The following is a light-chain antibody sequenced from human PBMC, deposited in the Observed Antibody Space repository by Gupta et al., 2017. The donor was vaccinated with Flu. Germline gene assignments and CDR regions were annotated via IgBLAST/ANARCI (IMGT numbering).Light chain of an antibody. CDR2: DDS. CDR3: QLWDSRSGVL. CDR1: NIGRKS. V-gene: IGLV3-21*02. Sequence: SYVLTQPHSVSVAPGQTATITCGGDNIGRKSVHWYQQKPGQSPVLVVYDDSDRPSGIPERISGSNSGDTATLTISRVEAGDEADYYCQLWDSRSGVLFGGGTRLTVL. J-gene: IGLJ2*01.